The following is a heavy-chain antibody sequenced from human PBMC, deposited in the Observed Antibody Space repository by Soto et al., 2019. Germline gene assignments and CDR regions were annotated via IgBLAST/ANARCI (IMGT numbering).Heavy chain of an antibody. CDR1: GFTFDDYA. J-gene: IGHJ4*02. CDR3: AKGLGLLTYYFDY. CDR2: ISWNSGSI. Sequence: EVQLVESGGGLVQPGRSLRLSCAASGFTFDDYAMHWVRQAPGKGLEWVSGISWNSGSIGYADSVKGRFTISRDNAKNPLYLQMNSLRAEDTALYYCAKGLGLLTYYFDYWGQGTLVTVSS. V-gene: IGHV3-9*01. D-gene: IGHD3-10*01.